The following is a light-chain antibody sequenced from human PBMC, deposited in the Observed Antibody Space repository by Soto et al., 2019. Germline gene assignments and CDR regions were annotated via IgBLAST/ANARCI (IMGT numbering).Light chain of an antibody. J-gene: IGLJ1*01. V-gene: IGLV2-14*01. Sequence: QSALTQPASVSGSPGQSISISCTGTSSDIGAYNYVSWYQQHPGKAPKFIIYGVSNRPSGMSNRFSGSKSGTTAFLIISGLQAEDEADYYCGSYTSSSTFVFGTGTKLTVL. CDR1: SSDIGAYNY. CDR2: GVS. CDR3: GSYTSSSTFV.